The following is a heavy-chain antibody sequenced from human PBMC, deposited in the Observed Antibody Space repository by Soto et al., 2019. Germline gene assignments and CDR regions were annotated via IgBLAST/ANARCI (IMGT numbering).Heavy chain of an antibody. V-gene: IGHV1-8*01. Sequence: QVQLVQSGAEVKKPGASVKVSCKASGYTFTSYDINWVRQATGQGLEWMGWMNPNSGNTGYEQKFQGRVTRTRNTYTSTAFVELKILRSEDMAVYYCARERGAFDIWGQGTMVTVSS. CDR2: MNPNSGNT. J-gene: IGHJ3*02. CDR1: GYTFTSYD. CDR3: ARERGAFDI.